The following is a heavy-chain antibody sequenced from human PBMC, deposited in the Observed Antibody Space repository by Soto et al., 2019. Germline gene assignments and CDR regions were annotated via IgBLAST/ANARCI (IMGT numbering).Heavy chain of an antibody. D-gene: IGHD4-17*01. Sequence: QLQLQESGSGLVKPSQTLSLTCAVSGGSISSGGYSWSWIRQPPGKGLEWIGYIYHSGFTYNNPSLKSRVTISVDRSKNQFSLKLTSVTAADTAVDYCARAHYGDYGYGMDVWGQGTTVTVSS. CDR1: GGSISSGGYS. J-gene: IGHJ6*02. CDR3: ARAHYGDYGYGMDV. V-gene: IGHV4-30-2*01. CDR2: IYHSGFT.